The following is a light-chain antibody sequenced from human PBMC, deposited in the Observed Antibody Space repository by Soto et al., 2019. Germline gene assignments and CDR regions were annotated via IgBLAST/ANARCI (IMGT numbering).Light chain of an antibody. Sequence: DIVMTQSPLSLPVTPGEPASISCRSSQSLLHSNGYNYLDWYLQKPGQSPQLLIYLGSNRSSGVPDRFSGSGSGTDFTLKISRVEADDVGVSYCMQALQTPLTFGGGTKGKIK. J-gene: IGKJ4*01. CDR1: QSLLHSNGYNY. CDR2: LGS. CDR3: MQALQTPLT. V-gene: IGKV2-28*01.